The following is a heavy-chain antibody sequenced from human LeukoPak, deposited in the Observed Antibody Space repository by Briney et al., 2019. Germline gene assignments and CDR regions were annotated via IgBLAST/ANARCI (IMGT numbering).Heavy chain of an antibody. J-gene: IGHJ3*02. V-gene: IGHV1-69*01. CDR1: GGTFSSYA. CDR3: ARGGIAAAGTSDAFDI. Sequence: GASVKVSCKASGGTFSSYAISWVRQAPGQGLEWMGGIIPIFGTANYAQKFQGRVTITADESTSTAYMELSSLRSEDTAVYYCARGGIAAAGTSDAFDIWGQGTMVTVSS. CDR2: IIPIFGTA. D-gene: IGHD6-13*01.